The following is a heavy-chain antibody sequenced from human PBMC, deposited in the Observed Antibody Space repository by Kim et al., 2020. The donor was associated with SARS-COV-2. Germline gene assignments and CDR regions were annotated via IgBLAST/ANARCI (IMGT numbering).Heavy chain of an antibody. CDR1: GGSFSGYY. V-gene: IGHV4-34*01. D-gene: IGHD6-13*01. J-gene: IGHJ4*02. CDR2: INHSGST. CDR3: ARAGSSWRWGHNDY. Sequence: SETLSLTCAVYGGSFSGYYWSWIRQPPGKGLEWIGEINHSGSTNYNPSLKSRVTISVDTSKNQFSLKLSSVTAADTAVYYCARAGSSWRWGHNDYWGQGTLVTVSS.